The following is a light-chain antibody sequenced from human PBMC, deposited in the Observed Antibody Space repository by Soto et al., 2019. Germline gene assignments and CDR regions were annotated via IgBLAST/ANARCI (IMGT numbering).Light chain of an antibody. V-gene: IGKV3-20*01. CDR2: AAS. Sequence: ENVLTQSPGTLSLSPGERATLSCRASQSVSSSYLAWYQQKPGQAPRLLIFAASSRATGIPDRFSGSGSGTDFTLTISRLEPEDFGVYYCHQYGNSPWTFGQGTKVDIK. CDR3: HQYGNSPWT. CDR1: QSVSSSY. J-gene: IGKJ1*01.